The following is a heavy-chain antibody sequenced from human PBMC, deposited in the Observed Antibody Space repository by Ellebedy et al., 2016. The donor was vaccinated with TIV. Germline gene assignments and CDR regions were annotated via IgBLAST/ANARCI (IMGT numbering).Heavy chain of an antibody. D-gene: IGHD6-19*01. Sequence: GESLKISXAASGFTFSSYGMHWVRQAPGKGLEWLAVISYDGSTAYHADSVKGRFTISRDSSKNMLSLQMSSLRAEDTAVYYCARDLYNSALDYWGQGTLVTVSS. CDR3: ARDLYNSALDY. J-gene: IGHJ4*02. CDR2: ISYDGSTA. V-gene: IGHV3-33*08. CDR1: GFTFSSYG.